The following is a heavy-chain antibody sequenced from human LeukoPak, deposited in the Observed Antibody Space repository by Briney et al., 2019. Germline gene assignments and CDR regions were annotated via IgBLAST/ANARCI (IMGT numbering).Heavy chain of an antibody. CDR2: IIPIFGTA. D-gene: IGHD2-2*01. CDR3: ARDGPPDIVVVPAARGDYYYGMDV. V-gene: IGHV1-69*13. Sequence: SVKVSCKACGGTFSSYAISWVRQAPGQGLEWMGGIIPIFGTANYAQKFQGRVTITADESTSTAYMELGSLRSDDTAVYYCARDGPPDIVVVPAARGDYYYGMDVWGQGTTVTVSS. J-gene: IGHJ6*02. CDR1: GGTFSSYA.